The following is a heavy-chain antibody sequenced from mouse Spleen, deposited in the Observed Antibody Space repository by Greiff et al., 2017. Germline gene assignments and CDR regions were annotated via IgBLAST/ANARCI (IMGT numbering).Heavy chain of an antibody. CDR2: IWSGGST. CDR3: ARKRDDYDGDYYAMDY. V-gene: IGHV2-2*01. CDR1: GFSLTSYG. Sequence: QVQLQQSGPGLVQPSQSLSITCTVSGFSLTSYGVHWVRQSPGKGLEWLGVIWSGGSTDYNAAFISRLSISKDNSKSQVFFKMNSLQADDTAIYYCARKRDDYDGDYYAMDYWGQGTSVTVSS. D-gene: IGHD2-4*01. J-gene: IGHJ4*01.